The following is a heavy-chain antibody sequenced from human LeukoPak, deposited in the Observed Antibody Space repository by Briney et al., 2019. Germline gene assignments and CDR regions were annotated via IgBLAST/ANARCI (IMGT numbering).Heavy chain of an antibody. D-gene: IGHD3-3*01. CDR3: AREARRSTFDY. J-gene: IGHJ4*02. CDR1: GGSISSYY. V-gene: IGHV4-59*01. CDR2: IYDSGNT. Sequence: PSETLSLTCTVSGGSISSYYWSWIRQPPGKGLEWIGYIYDSGNTNYNPSLKSRVTISVDTSKNQFSLKLSSVTAADTAVYYCAREARRSTFDYWGQGTLVTVSS.